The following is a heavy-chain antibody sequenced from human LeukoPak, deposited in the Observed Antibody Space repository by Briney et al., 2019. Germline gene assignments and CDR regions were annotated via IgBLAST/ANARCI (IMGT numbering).Heavy chain of an antibody. V-gene: IGHV1-8*01. Sequence: GESLKVSCKASGYSFTSYDINWVRQATGQGLEWMGWMNPNSGNTGYAKKFQGRVTMTRNTSISTVYMELSSLRSEDTAVYYCARLGVAGDFDYWGQGTLVTVSS. CDR3: ARLGVAGDFDY. CDR1: GYSFTSYD. D-gene: IGHD6-19*01. CDR2: MNPNSGNT. J-gene: IGHJ4*02.